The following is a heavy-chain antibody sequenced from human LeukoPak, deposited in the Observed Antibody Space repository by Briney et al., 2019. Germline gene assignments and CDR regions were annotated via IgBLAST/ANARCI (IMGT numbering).Heavy chain of an antibody. CDR2: INSDGSST. CDR1: GFTFSSYW. V-gene: IGHV3-74*01. CDR3: ASAPDYSSGWYLDY. J-gene: IGHJ4*02. Sequence: GGSRRLSGAAPGFTFSSYWMHWVRQAPGKGLVWVSRINSDGSSTSYADSVKGRFTISRDNAKNTLNLQMNSLRAEDTAVYYCASAPDYSSGWYLDYWGQGTLVSVSS. D-gene: IGHD6-19*01.